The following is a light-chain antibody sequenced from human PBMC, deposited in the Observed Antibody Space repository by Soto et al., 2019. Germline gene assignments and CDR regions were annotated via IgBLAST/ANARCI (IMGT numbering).Light chain of an antibody. Sequence: SVLTQPPSASGTPGQRVTISCSGSSSNIGNFYVYWYQQLPGTAPKLLIYKNNQRPLGVPDRFSGSKSGTSASLAISGLRSEDAADYYCAAWDDSLSGPGVFGGGTQLTVL. CDR2: KNN. CDR3: AAWDDSLSGPGV. J-gene: IGLJ7*01. V-gene: IGLV1-47*01. CDR1: SSNIGNFY.